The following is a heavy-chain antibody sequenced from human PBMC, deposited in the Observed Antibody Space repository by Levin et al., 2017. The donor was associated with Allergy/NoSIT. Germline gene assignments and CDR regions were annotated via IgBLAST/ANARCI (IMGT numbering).Heavy chain of an antibody. CDR1: GYTFTSYY. J-gene: IGHJ1*01. D-gene: IGHD6-13*01. Sequence: ASVKVSCKASGYTFTSYYMHWVRQAPGQGLEWMGIINPSGGSTSYAQKFQGRVTMTRDTSTSTVYMELSSLRSEDTAVYYCARERGSSSWTRTEYFQHWGQGTLVTVSS. CDR2: INPSGGST. V-gene: IGHV1-46*01. CDR3: ARERGSSSWTRTEYFQH.